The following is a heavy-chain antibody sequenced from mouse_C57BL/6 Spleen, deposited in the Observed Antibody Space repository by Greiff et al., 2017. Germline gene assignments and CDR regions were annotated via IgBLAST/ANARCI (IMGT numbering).Heavy chain of an antibody. CDR1: GYTFTDYE. Sequence: QVQLQQSGAELVRPGASVTLSCKASGYTFTDYEMHWVKQTPVHGLEWIGAIDPETGGTAYNQKFKGKAILTADKSSSTAYMELRSLTSEDSAVYYCTRLYGSRTQFAYWGQGTLVTVSA. J-gene: IGHJ3*01. V-gene: IGHV1-15*01. CDR3: TRLYGSRTQFAY. D-gene: IGHD1-1*01. CDR2: IDPETGGT.